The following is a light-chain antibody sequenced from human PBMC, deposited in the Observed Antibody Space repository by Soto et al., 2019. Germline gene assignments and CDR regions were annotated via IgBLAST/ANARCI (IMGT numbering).Light chain of an antibody. J-gene: IGKJ1*01. Sequence: DIVLTQSPGTLSLSPGERATLSCRASQSVSSNFLAWYQQKPGQAPRLLISGASSRATGIPDRFSGSGSGTDFTLTISRLEPEDLAVYYCQQYGNSPRTFGQGTKVEIK. CDR1: QSVSSNF. CDR2: GAS. CDR3: QQYGNSPRT. V-gene: IGKV3-20*01.